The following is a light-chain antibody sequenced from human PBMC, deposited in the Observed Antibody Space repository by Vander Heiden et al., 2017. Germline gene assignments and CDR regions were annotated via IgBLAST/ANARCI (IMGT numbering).Light chain of an antibody. CDR2: AAS. Sequence: DIQMTQSPSSLSASVGDRVTITCRASQSISSYLNWYQQKPGKAPKLLIYAASSLQSGVPSRFSGSGSGTDFTLTISSLQPEDFATYYCQQSYSTPIYTFGQGPKL. J-gene: IGKJ2*01. CDR1: QSISSY. CDR3: QQSYSTPIYT. V-gene: IGKV1-39*01.